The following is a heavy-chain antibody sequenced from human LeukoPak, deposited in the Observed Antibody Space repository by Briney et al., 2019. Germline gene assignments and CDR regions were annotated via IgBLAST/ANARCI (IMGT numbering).Heavy chain of an antibody. V-gene: IGHV3-48*01. CDR1: GFTFSSYS. Sequence: GGSRRLACAASGFTFSSYSMSWVRQAPGKGREWVAYISSSSSTTYYADSVKGRFTTSRDTAKNSLYLRMTSLRTARPAVYACVRDPGALEIAVAGDDYWGQGTLLTVPS. CDR2: ISSSSSTT. CDR3: VRDPGALEIAVAGDDY. J-gene: IGHJ4*02. D-gene: IGHD6-19*01.